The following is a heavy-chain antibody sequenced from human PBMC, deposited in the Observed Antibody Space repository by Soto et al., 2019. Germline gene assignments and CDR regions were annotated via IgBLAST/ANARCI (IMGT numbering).Heavy chain of an antibody. D-gene: IGHD3-3*01. CDR1: VGSFSGYY. J-gene: IGHJ6*02. Sequence: ETLSLTCAVYVGSFSGYYWSWIRQPPGKGLEWIGEINHSGSTNYNPSLKSRVTISVDTSKNQFSLKLSSVTAADTAVYYCAREKLVFGVVIRLGHYYYGMDVWGQGTTVTVSS. V-gene: IGHV4-34*01. CDR3: AREKLVFGVVIRLGHYYYGMDV. CDR2: INHSGST.